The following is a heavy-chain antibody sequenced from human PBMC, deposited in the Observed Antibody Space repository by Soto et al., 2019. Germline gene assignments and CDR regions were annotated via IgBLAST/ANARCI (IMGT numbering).Heavy chain of an antibody. J-gene: IGHJ4*02. CDR1: GFMFSSYR. CDR2: INSGDTYR. V-gene: IGHV3-21*06. D-gene: IGHD3-10*01. CDR3: ARDLTTYGSPHFDY. Sequence: EVQLVESGGGLVKRGGSPRLSCAASGFMFSSYRMNWVRQAPGKGLEWVSSINSGDTYRYYADSVQGRFTISRNNARNSLYLEMNSLGVEDTAVYYCARDLTTYGSPHFDYWGQGTLVTVFS.